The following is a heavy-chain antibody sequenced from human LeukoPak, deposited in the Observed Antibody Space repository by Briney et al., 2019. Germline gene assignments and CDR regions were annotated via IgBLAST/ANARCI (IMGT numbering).Heavy chain of an antibody. D-gene: IGHD3-3*01. CDR2: ISSSGSTI. CDR3: ARDGLIRITADDDY. V-gene: IGHV3-48*04. Sequence: GGSLRLSCAASGFTFSSYAMSWVRQAPGKGLEWVSYISSSGSTIYYADSVKGRFTISRDNAKNSLYLQMNSLRAEDTAVYYCARDGLIRITADDDYWGQGTLVTVSS. J-gene: IGHJ4*02. CDR1: GFTFSSYA.